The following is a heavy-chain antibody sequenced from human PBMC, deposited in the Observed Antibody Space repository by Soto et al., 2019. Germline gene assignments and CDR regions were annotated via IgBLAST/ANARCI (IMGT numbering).Heavy chain of an antibody. D-gene: IGHD1-7*01. CDR2: TYYRSRWYN. V-gene: IGHV6-1*01. CDR1: GDSVSSNSAA. CDR3: AGTTPHQWYYMVV. J-gene: IGHJ6*03. Sequence: SETLSLTCAISGDSVSSNSAAWNLISLSPSRGLEWLARTYYRSRWYNDYAVSVRSRITVNPDTSKNQFSLQLTSVTPEDTAVYYWAGTTPHQWYYMVVRGTGTTLTLSS.